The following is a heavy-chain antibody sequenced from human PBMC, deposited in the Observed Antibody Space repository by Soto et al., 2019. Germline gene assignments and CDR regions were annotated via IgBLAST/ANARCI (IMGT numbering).Heavy chain of an antibody. Sequence: GSLRLSCAASGFTFSSYWMHWVRQAPGKGLVWVSRINSDGSSTSYADSVKGRFTISRDNAKNTLYLQMSSLRAEDTAVYYCARAGYYDFWSGYYTGFDYWGQGTLVTVSS. CDR3: ARAGYYDFWSGYYTGFDY. CDR2: INSDGSST. V-gene: IGHV3-74*01. D-gene: IGHD3-3*01. J-gene: IGHJ4*02. CDR1: GFTFSSYW.